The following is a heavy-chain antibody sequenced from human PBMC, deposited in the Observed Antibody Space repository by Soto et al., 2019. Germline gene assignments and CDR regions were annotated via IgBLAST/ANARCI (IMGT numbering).Heavy chain of an antibody. CDR3: ARERRLGWFDP. Sequence: RASVKVSCKASGYTFTSYAMHWVRQAPGQRLEWMGWINAGNGNTKYSQKFQGRVTITRDTSASTAYMELSSLRSEDAAVYYCARERRLGWFDPWGQGTLVTVSS. V-gene: IGHV1-3*01. J-gene: IGHJ5*02. CDR2: INAGNGNT. D-gene: IGHD6-6*01. CDR1: GYTFTSYA.